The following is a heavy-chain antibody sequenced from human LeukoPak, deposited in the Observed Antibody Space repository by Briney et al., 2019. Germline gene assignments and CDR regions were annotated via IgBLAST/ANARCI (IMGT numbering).Heavy chain of an antibody. CDR3: ARGGYSYGGEHYFDY. CDR2: IGTAGDT. CDR1: GFTLSSYD. V-gene: IGHV3-13*01. Sequence: QTGGSLRLSCAASGFTLSSYDMHWVRQATGKGLGWVSAIGTAGDTYYPGSVKGRFTIPRENAKNSLHLQLNSMRAGDTAVYYCARGGYSYGGEHYFDYWGQGTLVTVSS. D-gene: IGHD5-18*01. J-gene: IGHJ4*02.